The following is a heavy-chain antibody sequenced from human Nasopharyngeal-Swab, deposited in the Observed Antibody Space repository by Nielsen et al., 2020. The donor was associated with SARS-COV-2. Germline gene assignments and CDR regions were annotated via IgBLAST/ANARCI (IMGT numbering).Heavy chain of an antibody. D-gene: IGHD3-3*01. CDR2: IYYSGST. CDR1: GGSISSYY. J-gene: IGHJ4*02. Sequence: GSLRLSCTVSGGSISSYYWSWIRQPPGKGLEWIGYIYYSGSTNYNPSLKSRVTISVDTSKNQFSLKLSSVTAADTAVYYCARGTTIFGVVITPFDYWGQGTLVTVSS. CDR3: ARGTTIFGVVITPFDY. V-gene: IGHV4-59*13.